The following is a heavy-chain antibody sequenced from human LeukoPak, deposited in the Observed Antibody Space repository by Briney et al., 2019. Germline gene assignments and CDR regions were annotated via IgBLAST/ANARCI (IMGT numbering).Heavy chain of an antibody. CDR3: ASSWYYDILTGYHPLFDY. Sequence: GGSLRLSCAASGFSLSNYWMHWVRQVPGKGLVWVSRINSDGSRTNYADSVKGRFTISRDNAKNTLYLQMNNLRAEDTAVYYCASSWYYDILTGYHPLFDYWGQGTLVTVSS. D-gene: IGHD3-9*01. CDR1: GFSLSNYW. CDR2: INSDGSRT. V-gene: IGHV3-74*01. J-gene: IGHJ4*02.